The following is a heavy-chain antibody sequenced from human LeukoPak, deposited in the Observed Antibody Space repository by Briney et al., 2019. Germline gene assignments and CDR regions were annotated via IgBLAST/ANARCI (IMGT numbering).Heavy chain of an antibody. CDR3: ARHGPRAAAVY. V-gene: IGHV4-30-2*01. D-gene: IGHD6-13*01. CDR1: GGSISSGGYY. CDR2: INHSGST. J-gene: IGHJ4*02. Sequence: SETLSLTCTVSGGSISSGGYYWSWLRQPPGKGLEWIGEINHSGSTNYNPSLKSRVTISVDTSKNQFSLKLSSVTAADTAVYYCARHGPRAAAVYWGQGTLVTVSS.